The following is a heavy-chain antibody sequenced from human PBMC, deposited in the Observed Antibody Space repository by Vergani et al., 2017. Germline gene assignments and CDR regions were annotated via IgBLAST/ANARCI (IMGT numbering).Heavy chain of an antibody. V-gene: IGHV1-69*12. CDR1: GGTFSSYA. D-gene: IGHD3-10*01. CDR3: ATDNYYGSGRYGFVGYYYGMDV. Sequence: QVQLVQSGAEVKKPGSSVKVSCKASGGTFSSYAISWVRQAPGQGLEWMGGIIPIFGTANYAQKFQGRVTITADESTSTAYMELSSLRSEDTAVYYCATDNYYGSGRYGFVGYYYGMDVWGQGTTVTVSS. J-gene: IGHJ6*02. CDR2: IIPIFGTA.